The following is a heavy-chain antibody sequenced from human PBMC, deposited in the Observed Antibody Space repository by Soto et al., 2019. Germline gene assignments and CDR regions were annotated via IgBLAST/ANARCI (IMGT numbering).Heavy chain of an antibody. J-gene: IGHJ6*02. CDR1: GFAFRTYA. Sequence: QPGGSLRFSCAASGFAFRTYAMAWVRQAPGKGLEWVSGIWGSGDRTFYADSVKGRFTISRDNSRSTLYLQMYSLTAEDTALYYCAKTGPYCGGDCSRYFYGMDVWGQGTTVTVSS. D-gene: IGHD2-21*02. CDR3: AKTGPYCGGDCSRYFYGMDV. CDR2: IWGSGDRT. V-gene: IGHV3-23*01.